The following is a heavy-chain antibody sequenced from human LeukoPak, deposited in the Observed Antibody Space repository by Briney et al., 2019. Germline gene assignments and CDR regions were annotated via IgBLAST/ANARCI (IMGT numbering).Heavy chain of an antibody. Sequence: GGSLRLSCAASGFTFSSYSMNWVRQAPGKGLEWVSSISSSSSSYIYYADSVKGRFTISRDNAKNSLYLQMNSLRAEDTAVYYCARDIYGDYLQGCAFDIWGQGTMVTVSS. CDR2: ISSSSSSYI. D-gene: IGHD4-17*01. V-gene: IGHV3-21*01. J-gene: IGHJ3*02. CDR3: ARDIYGDYLQGCAFDI. CDR1: GFTFSSYS.